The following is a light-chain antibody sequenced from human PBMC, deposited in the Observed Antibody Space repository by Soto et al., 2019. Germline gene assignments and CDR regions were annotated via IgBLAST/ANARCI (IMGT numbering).Light chain of an antibody. CDR3: QQTYTSPPDT. CDR1: QGINTF. J-gene: IGKJ1*01. Sequence: DIQMTQSPSSLSASVGDRVTITCRASQGINTFLNWYQQKPGQAPKLLIYAASTLHSGVPSRFSGSGSGTDFTLTIRGLQREDFATYYCQQTYTSPPDTFGHGTKVDIK. CDR2: AAS. V-gene: IGKV1-39*01.